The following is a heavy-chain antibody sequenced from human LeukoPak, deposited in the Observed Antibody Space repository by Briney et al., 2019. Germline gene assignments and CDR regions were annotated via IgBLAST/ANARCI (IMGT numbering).Heavy chain of an antibody. Sequence: PGSSVKVSCKASVGTFSSYAISWVRQAPGQGLEWMGGIIPIFGTANYAQKFQGRVTITADESTSTAYMELSRLRSEDTAVYYCAREKGSRGVFDYWGQGTLVTVSS. J-gene: IGHJ4*02. CDR2: IIPIFGTA. CDR3: AREKGSRGVFDY. D-gene: IGHD3-10*01. V-gene: IGHV1-69*13. CDR1: VGTFSSYA.